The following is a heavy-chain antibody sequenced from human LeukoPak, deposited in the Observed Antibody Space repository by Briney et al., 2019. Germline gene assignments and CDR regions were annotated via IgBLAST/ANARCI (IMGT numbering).Heavy chain of an antibody. CDR2: IHPDTGGT. Sequence: ASVKVSCKASAYTFTAYYIHWVRQAPGQGLEWMGWIHPDTGGTSYPQKFQGRVTMAGDTSISTAYMDLSSLTSDDTAVYYCARGSELFDYWGQGALVTVSS. V-gene: IGHV1-2*02. CDR1: AYTFTAYY. J-gene: IGHJ4*02. CDR3: ARGSELFDY. D-gene: IGHD1-26*01.